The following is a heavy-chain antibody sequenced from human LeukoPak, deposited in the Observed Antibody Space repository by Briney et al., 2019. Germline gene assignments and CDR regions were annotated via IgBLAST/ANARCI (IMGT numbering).Heavy chain of an antibody. CDR3: ARAGLSIVATIGYFDY. CDR1: GYTFTGYY. Sequence: GASVKVSCKASGYTFTGYYMHWVRQAPGQGLEWMGWINPNSGGTNYAQKFQGRVTMTRDTSISTAYMELSRLRSDDTAVYYCARAGLSIVATIGYFDYWGQGTLVTVSS. D-gene: IGHD5-12*01. CDR2: INPNSGGT. J-gene: IGHJ4*02. V-gene: IGHV1-2*02.